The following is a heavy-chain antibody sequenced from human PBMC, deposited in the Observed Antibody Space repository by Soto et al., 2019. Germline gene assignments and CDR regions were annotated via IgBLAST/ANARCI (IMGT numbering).Heavy chain of an antibody. Sequence: ASVKVSCKASGGTFSSYAISWVRQAPGQGLEWMGGIIPIFGTANYAQKFQGRVTITADKSTSTAYMELSSLRSEDTAVYYCAFWSTIRRRSACCYYGMDVWGQGTTVTVSS. D-gene: IGHD3-3*01. V-gene: IGHV1-69*06. CDR1: GGTFSSYA. CDR3: AFWSTIRRRSACCYYGMDV. J-gene: IGHJ6*02. CDR2: IIPIFGTA.